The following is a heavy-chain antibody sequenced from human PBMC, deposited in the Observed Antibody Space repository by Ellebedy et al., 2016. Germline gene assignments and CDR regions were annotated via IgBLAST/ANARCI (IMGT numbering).Heavy chain of an antibody. CDR3: ARGYCSGGSCYSRRSDLDC. CDR1: GFSISDYY. J-gene: IGHJ4*02. D-gene: IGHD2-15*01. Sequence: GESLKISCAASGFSISDYYMSWIRQAPGKGLEWFSYIGGSGTNIRYAESVKGRFTISRDNAKNSLYLQMNNLRAEDTAMYYCARGYCSGGSCYSRRSDLDCWGQGTLVTVSS. CDR2: IGGSGTNI. V-gene: IGHV3-11*01.